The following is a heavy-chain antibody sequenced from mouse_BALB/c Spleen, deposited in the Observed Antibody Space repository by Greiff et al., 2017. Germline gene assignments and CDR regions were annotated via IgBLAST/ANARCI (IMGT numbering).Heavy chain of an antibody. CDR2: IYPGDGST. CDR3: ARSMITTWFAY. J-gene: IGHJ3*01. V-gene: IGHV1S56*01. D-gene: IGHD2-4*01. Sequence: VQLQQSGPELVKPGALVKISCKASGYTFTSYDINWVKQRPGQGLEWIGWIYPGDGSTKYNEKFKGKATLTSDKSSSTAYMELSSLTSEDSAVYYCARSMITTWFAYWGQGTLVTVSA. CDR1: GYTFTSYD.